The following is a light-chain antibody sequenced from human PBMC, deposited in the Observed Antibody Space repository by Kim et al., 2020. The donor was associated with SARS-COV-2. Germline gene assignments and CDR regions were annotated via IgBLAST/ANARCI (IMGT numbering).Light chain of an antibody. CDR3: QVWDSSSDHPV. CDR1: NIGSKS. J-gene: IGLJ3*02. Sequence: PRKTARITSGGNNIGSKSVHWYRHNPGQAPVLVIYYDSDRPSGIPERFSGSNSGNTATLTISRVEAGDEADYYCQVWDSSSDHPVFGGGTQLTVL. V-gene: IGLV3-21*04. CDR2: YDS.